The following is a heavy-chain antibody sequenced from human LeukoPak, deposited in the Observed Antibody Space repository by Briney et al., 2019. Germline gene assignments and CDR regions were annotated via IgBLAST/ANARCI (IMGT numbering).Heavy chain of an antibody. CDR2: IYNSGST. CDR1: GGPISSHY. CDR3: ARGLCSSTSCYDYYYYYMDV. Sequence: PSDTLSLTCTVSGGPISSHYWSWIRQPAGKGLEWIGRIYNSGSTHYNPSLKSRVTLTVHTSKKQFSLKVSSVTSAHTAVFYFARGLCSSTSCYDYYYYYMDVWGKGTTVTVSS. D-gene: IGHD2-2*01. V-gene: IGHV4-4*07. J-gene: IGHJ6*03.